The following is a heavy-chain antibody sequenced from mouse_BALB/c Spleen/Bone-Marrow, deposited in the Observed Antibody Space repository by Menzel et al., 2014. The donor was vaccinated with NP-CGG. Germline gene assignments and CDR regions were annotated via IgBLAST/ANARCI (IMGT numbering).Heavy chain of an antibody. J-gene: IGHJ4*01. V-gene: IGHV14-3*02. CDR1: GFNIKDTY. CDR2: IDPANGNT. CDR3: ARWDYDAMDY. Sequence: EVQLVESGAELVKLGASVKLSCTASGFNIKDTYMHWVKQRPEQGLEWIGRIDPANGNTKYDPKFQGKATITADTSSNTAYLQLSSLTSEDTSVYYCARWDYDAMDYWGQGTSVTVSS.